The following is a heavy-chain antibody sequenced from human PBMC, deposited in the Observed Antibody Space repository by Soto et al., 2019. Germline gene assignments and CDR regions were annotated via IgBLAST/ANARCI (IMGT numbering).Heavy chain of an antibody. CDR1: DGSFSGYY. CDR3: ARDRASGYCSSTRCARGWFDP. CDR2: INHSGST. D-gene: IGHD2-2*03. V-gene: IGHV4-34*01. J-gene: IGHJ5*02. Sequence: SETLSLTCAVYDGSFSGYYWSWIRQPPGKGLEWIGEINHSGSTNYNPSLKSRVTISVDTSKNQFSLKLSSVTAADTAVYYCARDRASGYCSSTRCARGWFDPWGQGTLVTVSS.